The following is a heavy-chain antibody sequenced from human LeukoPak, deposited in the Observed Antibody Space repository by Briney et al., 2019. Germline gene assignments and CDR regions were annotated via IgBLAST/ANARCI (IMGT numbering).Heavy chain of an antibody. D-gene: IGHD4-17*01. Sequence: AGGSLRLSCAASGFTFSSYGMHWVRQAPGKGLEWVAFIRYDGSNKYYADSVKGRFTISRDNSKNTLYLQMNSLRAEDTAVYYCAKDYGDYDYYYYMDVWGKGTTVTI. CDR1: GFTFSSYG. CDR2: IRYDGSNK. CDR3: AKDYGDYDYYYYMDV. J-gene: IGHJ6*03. V-gene: IGHV3-30*02.